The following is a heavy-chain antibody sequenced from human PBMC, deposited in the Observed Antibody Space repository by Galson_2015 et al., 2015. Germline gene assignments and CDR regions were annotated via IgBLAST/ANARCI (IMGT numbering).Heavy chain of an antibody. CDR3: TYRQSFYGVYADY. Sequence: PALVKPTQTLTLTCTFSGFSFTTSGVGVGWIRQPPGKALEWLAITYWNDDRRYSPSLRSRLTITKDPSTNQVVLTMTNMDPVDTATYYCTYRQSFYGVYADYWGQGTLVTVSS. J-gene: IGHJ4*02. CDR2: TYWNDDR. D-gene: IGHD4-17*01. V-gene: IGHV2-5*01. CDR1: GFSFTTSGVG.